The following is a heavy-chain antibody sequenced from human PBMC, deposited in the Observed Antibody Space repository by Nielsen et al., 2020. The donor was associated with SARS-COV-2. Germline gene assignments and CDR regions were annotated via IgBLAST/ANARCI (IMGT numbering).Heavy chain of an antibody. D-gene: IGHD6-13*01. CDR1: GFTFSSFA. Sequence: GESLKISCEASGFTFSSFAMNWVRQAPGKGLEWVSSISSSRTYISYADSVKGRFTISRDNAQSSLYLQMNGLRAEDTAVYYCAKDGGGGAAAGTDYWGQGTLVTVSS. J-gene: IGHJ4*02. V-gene: IGHV3-21*01. CDR3: AKDGGGGAAAGTDY. CDR2: ISSSRTYI.